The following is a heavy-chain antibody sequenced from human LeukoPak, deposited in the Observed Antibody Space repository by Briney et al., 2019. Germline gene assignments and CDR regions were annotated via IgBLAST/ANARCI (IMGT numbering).Heavy chain of an antibody. Sequence: SETLSLTCAVYGGSFSGYYWSWIRQPPGKGLEWIGEINHSGSTNYNPSLKSRVTISVDTSKNQFSLKLSSVTAADTAVYYCAREGPYCTNGVCYADYWGQGTPVTVSS. J-gene: IGHJ4*02. V-gene: IGHV4-34*01. CDR3: AREGPYCTNGVCYADY. CDR2: INHSGST. D-gene: IGHD2-8*01. CDR1: GGSFSGYY.